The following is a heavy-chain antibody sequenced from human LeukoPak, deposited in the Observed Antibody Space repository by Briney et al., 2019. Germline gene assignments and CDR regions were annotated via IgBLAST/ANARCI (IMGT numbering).Heavy chain of an antibody. V-gene: IGHV3-7*05. CDR1: GFTFSSHW. CDR2: IKEDGSEK. CDR3: VRSGGY. D-gene: IGHD1-26*01. J-gene: IGHJ4*02. Sequence: GGSLRLSCAASGFTFSSHWMNWVRQAPGKGLEWVANIKEDGSEKYYVDSVKGRFPISRDNAKNSLCLQMNSLRAEDTAIYYCVRSGGYWGQGTLVTVSS.